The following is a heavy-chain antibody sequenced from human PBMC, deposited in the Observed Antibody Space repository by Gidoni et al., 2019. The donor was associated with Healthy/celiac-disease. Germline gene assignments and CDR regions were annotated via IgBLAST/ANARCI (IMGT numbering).Heavy chain of an antibody. V-gene: IGHV1-18*01. J-gene: IGHJ4*02. Sequence: QVQLVQYGAEVKKPGASVKVTCKASGYTFHSYGISGVRQAPGQGLAWMGWISAYNGNTNYAQKLQGRVTMTTDTSTSTAYMELRSLRSDDTAVYYCARVPVPATGIPLDYWGQGTLVTVSS. CDR1: GYTFHSYG. CDR3: ARVPVPATGIPLDY. CDR2: ISAYNGNT. D-gene: IGHD2-2*01.